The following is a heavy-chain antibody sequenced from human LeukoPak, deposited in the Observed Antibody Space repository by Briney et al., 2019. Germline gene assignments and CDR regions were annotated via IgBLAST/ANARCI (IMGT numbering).Heavy chain of an antibody. CDR2: IYTSGST. V-gene: IGHV4-61*02. CDR3: ARDLNLGSSPYVTPYNWFDP. CDR1: GGSISSGSYY. J-gene: IGHJ5*02. Sequence: SETLSLTCTVSGGSISSGSYYWSWIRQPAGKGLEWIGRIYTSGSTNYNPSLKSRVTISVDTSKNQFSLKLSSVTAADTAVYYCARDLNLGSSPYVTPYNWFDPWGQGTLVTVSS. D-gene: IGHD1-26*01.